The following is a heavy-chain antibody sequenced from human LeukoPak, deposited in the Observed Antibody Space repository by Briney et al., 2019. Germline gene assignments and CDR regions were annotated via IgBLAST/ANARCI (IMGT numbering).Heavy chain of an antibody. J-gene: IGHJ4*02. CDR2: ISYDESNK. Sequence: PGGSLRLSCAASGFTFSSYGMHWVRLAPGKGLEWVAVISYDESNKYYADSVKGRVTISRDNSKNTLYLQMNSLRAEDTAVYYCAKNAASYDYYYFDYWGQGTLVTVSS. CDR3: AKNAASYDYYYFDY. CDR1: GFTFSSYG. V-gene: IGHV3-30*18. D-gene: IGHD5-12*01.